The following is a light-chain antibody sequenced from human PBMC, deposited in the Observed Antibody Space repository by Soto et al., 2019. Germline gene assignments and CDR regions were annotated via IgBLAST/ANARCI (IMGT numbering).Light chain of an antibody. CDR2: ANN. CDR3: QSYDNTLSGSL. J-gene: IGLJ2*01. Sequence: QSALTQPPSVSGAPGQRVTISCTGTNSNIGAGYDVHWYQHLPGTAPKLLIYANNKRPSGVPDRFSGSKSGTSASLAITGLRAEDEADYYCQSYDNTLSGSLFGGGTKLTVL. CDR1: NSNIGAGYD. V-gene: IGLV1-40*01.